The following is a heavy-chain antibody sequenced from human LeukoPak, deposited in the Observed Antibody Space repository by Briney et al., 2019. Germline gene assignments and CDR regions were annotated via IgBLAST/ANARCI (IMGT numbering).Heavy chain of an antibody. CDR3: ARECYYYGSGSPDAFDI. Sequence: GASVKVSCKASGYTFTSYAMNWVRQAPGQGLEWMGWINTNTGNPTYAQGFTGRFVFSLDTSVSTAYLQISSLKAEDTAVYYCARECYYYGSGSPDAFDIWGQGTMVTVSS. D-gene: IGHD3-10*01. CDR2: INTNTGNP. CDR1: GYTFTSYA. V-gene: IGHV7-4-1*02. J-gene: IGHJ3*02.